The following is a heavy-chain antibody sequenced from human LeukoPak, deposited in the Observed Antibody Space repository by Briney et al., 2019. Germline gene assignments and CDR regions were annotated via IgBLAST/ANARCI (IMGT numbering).Heavy chain of an antibody. CDR1: GFTFSSSA. V-gene: IGHV3-23*01. Sequence: GGSLRLSCAASGFTFSSSAMSWVRQAPGKELEWVSAISNNGGYTYYADSVQGRFTISRDNSKSTLCLQMNSLRAEDTAVYYCAKQLGYCSDGSCYFPYWGQGTLVTVSS. CDR2: ISNNGGYT. D-gene: IGHD2-15*01. J-gene: IGHJ4*02. CDR3: AKQLGYCSDGSCYFPY.